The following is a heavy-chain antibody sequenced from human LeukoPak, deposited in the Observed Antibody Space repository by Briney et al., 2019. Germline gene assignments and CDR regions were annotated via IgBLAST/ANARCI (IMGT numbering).Heavy chain of an antibody. CDR3: VRDLGLSVTTRGFDY. D-gene: IGHD4-17*01. CDR1: GYTFTSYY. Sequence: GASVKVSCKASGYTFTSYYIHWVRQAPGQGLEWMGIISPSGGSTSYAQKFQGKVTMTRDTSTSTVYMDLSSLRSEDTAVYYCVRDLGLSVTTRGFDYWGQGTLVTVSS. J-gene: IGHJ4*02. V-gene: IGHV1-46*01. CDR2: ISPSGGST.